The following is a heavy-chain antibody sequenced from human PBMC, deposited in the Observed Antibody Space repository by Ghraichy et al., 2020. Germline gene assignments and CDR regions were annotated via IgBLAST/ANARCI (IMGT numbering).Heavy chain of an antibody. CDR1: GGSISTNTYY. CDR2: MYYSGST. Sequence: SETLSLTCSVSGGSISTNTYYWAWIRQPPGKGLEWIGSMYYSGSTYYNPSLKSRVTISVDTSKNQFSLKLRSVTAADTAVYYCARHDHSSDRVVYYYYGLGVWGQGTTVTVS. D-gene: IGHD4-11*01. J-gene: IGHJ6*02. CDR3: ARHDHSSDRVVYYYYGLGV. V-gene: IGHV4-39*01.